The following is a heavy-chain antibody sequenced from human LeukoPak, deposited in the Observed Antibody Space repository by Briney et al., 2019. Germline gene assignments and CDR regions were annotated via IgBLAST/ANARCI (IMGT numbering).Heavy chain of an antibody. V-gene: IGHV4-39*01. CDR2: IYYRGST. J-gene: IGHJ3*02. CDR1: GGSISSGSYY. Sequence: SETLSLTCTVSGGSISSGSYYWGWIRQPPGKGLESIASIYYRGSTFFNPSLKSLVTISADTSKNQFSLKLSSVTAADTAVYYCAGSHRYYDLWSGYSRAFDIWGQGTMATVSS. CDR3: AGSHRYYDLWSGYSRAFDI. D-gene: IGHD3-3*01.